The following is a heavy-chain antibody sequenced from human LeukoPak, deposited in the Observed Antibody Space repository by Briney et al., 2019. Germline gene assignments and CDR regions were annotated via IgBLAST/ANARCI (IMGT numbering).Heavy chain of an antibody. Sequence: GGSLRLSCAASGFTFSSYWMSWVRQAPGKGLEWVATIRQDGSQKYYVDSVKGRFTISRDNAKNSLYLQMNSLRAEDTAVYYCAKDSGGLIAVAGPFDYWGQGTLVTVSS. V-gene: IGHV3-7*03. D-gene: IGHD6-19*01. CDR1: GFTFSSYW. J-gene: IGHJ4*02. CDR2: IRQDGSQK. CDR3: AKDSGGLIAVAGPFDY.